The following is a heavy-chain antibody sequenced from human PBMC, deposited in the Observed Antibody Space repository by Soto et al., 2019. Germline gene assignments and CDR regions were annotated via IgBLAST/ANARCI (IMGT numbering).Heavy chain of an antibody. V-gene: IGHV1-46*01. Sequence: ASVKVSCKASGYTFTSYYMHWVRQAPGQGLEWMGIINPSGGSTSYAQKFQGRVTMTRDTSTSTVYMELSSLRSEDTAVYYCARALGYCGGDCPGYGMDVWGQGTTVTVSS. CDR3: ARALGYCGGDCPGYGMDV. J-gene: IGHJ6*02. CDR2: INPSGGST. CDR1: GYTFTSYY. D-gene: IGHD2-21*02.